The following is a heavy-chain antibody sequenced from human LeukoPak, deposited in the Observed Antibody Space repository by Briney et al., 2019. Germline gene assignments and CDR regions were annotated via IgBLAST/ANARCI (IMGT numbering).Heavy chain of an antibody. Sequence: ASVKVSCKASGYTFTSYGISWVRQAPGQGLEWMGWISAYNGNTNYAQKLQGRVTMTTDTSTSTAYMELRSLRSDDTAVYYCARDQGITMIVVVPVNAFDIWGQGTVVTVSS. J-gene: IGHJ3*02. CDR1: GYTFTSYG. V-gene: IGHV1-18*01. CDR2: ISAYNGNT. CDR3: ARDQGITMIVVVPVNAFDI. D-gene: IGHD3-22*01.